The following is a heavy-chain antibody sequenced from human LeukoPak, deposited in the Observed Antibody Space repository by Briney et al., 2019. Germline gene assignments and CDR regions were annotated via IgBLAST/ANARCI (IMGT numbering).Heavy chain of an antibody. CDR1: GFTFSSYW. V-gene: IGHV3-7*01. CDR3: AKDTTHRTGCRWYDAYDY. J-gene: IGHJ4*02. CDR2: MNQDGTKT. D-gene: IGHD6-19*01. Sequence: GGSLRLSCAASGFTFSSYWMAWVRQAPGKGLEWVANMNQDGTKTNYVDSVEGRFTVSRDNAKNSLFLQMNSLKVEDTASYYCAKDTTHRTGCRWYDAYDYWAQAILVAVSS.